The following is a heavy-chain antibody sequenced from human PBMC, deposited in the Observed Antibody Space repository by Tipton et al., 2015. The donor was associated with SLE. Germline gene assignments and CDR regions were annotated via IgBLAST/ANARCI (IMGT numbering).Heavy chain of an antibody. CDR2: ISSSSSYI. V-gene: IGHV3-21*03. Sequence: SLRLSRAASGFTFSSYSMNWVRQAPGKGLEWVSSISSSSSYIYYADSVKGRFTISRDNAKNSLHLQMNSLRAEDTAVYYCAREGGNSGAFDYWGQGTLVTVSS. J-gene: IGHJ4*02. CDR1: GFTFSSYS. D-gene: IGHD4-23*01. CDR3: AREGGNSGAFDY.